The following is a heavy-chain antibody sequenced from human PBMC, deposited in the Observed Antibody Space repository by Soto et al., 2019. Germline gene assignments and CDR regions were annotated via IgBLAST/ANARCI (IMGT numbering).Heavy chain of an antibody. Sequence: QVQLQESGPGLVKPSETLSLTCTVSGGSFKSGSYSWSWIRQPPGKGLEWIGYVYHTGRTSYNPSLKSCVSISMDTSKNQFSLNLDSVTAADTAVYFCARDFAYFDSWGQGTLVTVSS. CDR3: ARDFAYFDS. CDR2: VYHTGRT. CDR1: GGSFKSGSYS. J-gene: IGHJ4*02. D-gene: IGHD3-3*01. V-gene: IGHV4-61*01.